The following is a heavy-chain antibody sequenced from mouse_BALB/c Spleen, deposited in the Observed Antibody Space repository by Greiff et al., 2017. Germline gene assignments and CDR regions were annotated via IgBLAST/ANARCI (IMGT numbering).Heavy chain of an antibody. V-gene: IGHV1-63*02. J-gene: IGHJ2*01. D-gene: IGHD3-3*01. CDR2: IYPGGGYT. CDR1: GYTFSSYW. CDR3: ARRGRGGPDYFDY. Sequence: QVQLKQSGAELMKPGASVKISCKATGYTFSSYWLGWVKQRPGHGLEWIGDIYPGGGYTNYNEKFKGKATLTADTSSSTAYMQLSSLTSEDSAVYFCARRGRGGPDYFDYWGQGTTLTVSS.